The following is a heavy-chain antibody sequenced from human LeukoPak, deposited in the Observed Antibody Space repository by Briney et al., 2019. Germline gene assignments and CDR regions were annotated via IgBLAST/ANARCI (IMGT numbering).Heavy chain of an antibody. CDR1: GFTFSNAW. D-gene: IGHD3-22*01. Sequence: GGSLRLSCAASGFTFSNAWMSWVRQAPGKGLEWVGRIKSKTDGGTTDYAAPVKGRFTISRDDSKNTLYLQMNSLKTEDTAVYYCTTEPQIVVVSTLGYWGQGTLVTVSS. V-gene: IGHV3-15*01. J-gene: IGHJ4*02. CDR3: TTEPQIVVVSTLGY. CDR2: IKSKTDGGTT.